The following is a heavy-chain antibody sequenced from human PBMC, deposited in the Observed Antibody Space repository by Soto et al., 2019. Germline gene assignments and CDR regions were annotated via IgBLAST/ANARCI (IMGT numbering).Heavy chain of an antibody. D-gene: IGHD1-20*01. CDR1: GGSMNNYL. CDR2: IHVTGNT. J-gene: IGHJ4*02. V-gene: IGHV4-59*01. CDR3: ARGPFFARYQPFDA. Sequence: SETLSLTSTVSGGSMNNYLWSWIRQTPGDGLEWIGYIHVTGNTYHNPSLKSPVTISIDASKTQFFLTLTSVTAADTAVYYCARGPFFARYQPFDAWGRGILVTVSS.